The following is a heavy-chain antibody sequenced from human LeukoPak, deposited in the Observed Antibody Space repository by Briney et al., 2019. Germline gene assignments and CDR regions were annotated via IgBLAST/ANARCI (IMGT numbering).Heavy chain of an antibody. J-gene: IGHJ3*02. CDR3: ARGEAYYYDSSGHDAFDI. Sequence: PGGSLRLSCAASGFTFSNYGMHWVRQAPGKGLEWVAFISYDGSYKYYADSVKGRFTISKDNSKNTLYLQMNSLRAEDTAVYYCARGEAYYYDSSGHDAFDIWGQGTMVTVSS. D-gene: IGHD3-22*01. CDR2: ISYDGSYK. CDR1: GFTFSNYG. V-gene: IGHV3-30*03.